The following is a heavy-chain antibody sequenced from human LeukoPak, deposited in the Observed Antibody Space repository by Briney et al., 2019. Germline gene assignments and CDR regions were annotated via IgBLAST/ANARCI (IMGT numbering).Heavy chain of an antibody. CDR3: AKQPLNYYDSSVGDGYFDY. V-gene: IGHV3-23*01. CDR1: GFTFSSYA. Sequence: PGGSLRLSCAASGFTFSSYAMSWVRQAPGKGLEWVSAISGSGGSTYYADSVKGRFTISRDNSKNTNTLYLQMNSLRAEDTAVYYCAKQPLNYYDSSVGDGYFDYWGQGTLVTVSS. J-gene: IGHJ4*02. CDR2: ISGSGGST. D-gene: IGHD3-22*01.